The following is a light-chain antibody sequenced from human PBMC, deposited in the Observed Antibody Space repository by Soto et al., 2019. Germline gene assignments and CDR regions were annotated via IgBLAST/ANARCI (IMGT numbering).Light chain of an antibody. CDR3: LQYNDWPPKQYT. J-gene: IGKJ2*01. V-gene: IGKV3-15*01. Sequence: EIVMTQSPATLSVSPGGRVTLSCRASQSVSSDLAWYQYKQGQAPRLLIYGASTRATGTPARFSGSGSGTEFSLSISSLQSEDFAVYYCLQYNDWPPKQYTFGQGTKLEIK. CDR1: QSVSSD. CDR2: GAS.